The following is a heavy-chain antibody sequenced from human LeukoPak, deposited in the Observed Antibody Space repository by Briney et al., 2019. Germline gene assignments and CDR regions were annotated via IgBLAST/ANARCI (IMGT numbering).Heavy chain of an antibody. D-gene: IGHD3-9*01. CDR2: IYYSGHT. CDR1: RGSFSSSSFN. V-gene: IGHV4-39*02. Sequence: SETLSLTCTVSRGSFSSSSFNWAWVRQPPGKGLEWIGSIYYSGHTYYNPSLKSRVTMSADTSKTQFSLKLGSVTAADTAVYYCAREIHYDILTGYPGYYMDVWGKGTTVTVSS. J-gene: IGHJ6*03. CDR3: AREIHYDILTGYPGYYMDV.